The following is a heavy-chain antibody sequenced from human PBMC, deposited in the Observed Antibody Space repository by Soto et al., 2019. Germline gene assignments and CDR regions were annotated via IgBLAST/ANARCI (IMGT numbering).Heavy chain of an antibody. CDR1: GFMFNNYA. D-gene: IGHD3-22*01. Sequence: PGGSLRLSCAASGFMFNNYAMSWVRQAPGKGLEWVSTVSVSGGTTYYADSLKGRFTISRDNPKKTVYLQMNRLRADDTAIYYCAKGLYYYDSSGYRLFDYWGQGTLVTVSS. J-gene: IGHJ4*02. CDR2: VSVSGGTT. CDR3: AKGLYYYDSSGYRLFDY. V-gene: IGHV3-23*01.